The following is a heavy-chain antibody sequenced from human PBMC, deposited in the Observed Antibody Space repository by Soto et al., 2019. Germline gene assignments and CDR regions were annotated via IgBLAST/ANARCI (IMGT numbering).Heavy chain of an antibody. Sequence: GASAKVSCKVSGYTLTELSMHWVRQAPGKGLEWMGGFDPEDGETIYAQKFQGRVTMTEDTSTDTAYMELSSLRSEDTAVYYCSTFIVLMVYAIGPLDYWGQGTLVTVSS. CDR1: GYTLTELS. CDR2: FDPEDGET. V-gene: IGHV1-24*01. D-gene: IGHD2-8*01. CDR3: STFIVLMVYAIGPLDY. J-gene: IGHJ4*02.